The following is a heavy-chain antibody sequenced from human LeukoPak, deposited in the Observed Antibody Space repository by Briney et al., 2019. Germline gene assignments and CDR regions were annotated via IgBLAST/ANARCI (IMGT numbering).Heavy chain of an antibody. J-gene: IGHJ5*02. CDR2: ITSSGSTDYT. CDR1: GFNFSSFA. D-gene: IGHD6-19*01. CDR3: AKPPHGSGWYTDNWFDP. V-gene: IGHV3-23*05. Sequence: GGSLRLSCVASGFNFSSFAMSWVRQAPGKGLEWVSAITSSGSTDYTYYADSVKGRFTISRDNSKNTLYLGMNSLRAEDTAVYYCAKPPHGSGWYTDNWFDPWGQGTRVTVSS.